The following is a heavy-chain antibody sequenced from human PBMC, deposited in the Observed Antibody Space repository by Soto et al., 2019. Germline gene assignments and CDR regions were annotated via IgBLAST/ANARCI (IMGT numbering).Heavy chain of an antibody. D-gene: IGHD2-15*01. CDR2: INAGNGNT. CDR1: GYTFTIYA. V-gene: IGHV1-3*01. Sequence: ASLKVSCKASGYTFTIYAMHWVRQAPGQRLEWMGWINAGNGNTKYSQKFQGRVTITRDTSASTAYMELSSLRSEDTAVYYCARSGHCSGGSCYSGFSYYYYYGMDVWGQGTTVTVSS. CDR3: ARSGHCSGGSCYSGFSYYYYYGMDV. J-gene: IGHJ6*02.